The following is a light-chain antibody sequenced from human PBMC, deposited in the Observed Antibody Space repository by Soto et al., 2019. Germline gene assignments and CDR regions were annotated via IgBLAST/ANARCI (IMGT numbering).Light chain of an antibody. V-gene: IGKV3-20*01. CDR2: GAS. CDR3: QHYGNSPT. CDR1: QSVSSGF. J-gene: IGKJ1*01. Sequence: EIVLTQSPGTLSLSPGDGATLSCRASQSVSSGFLAWYQQTPGPPPRLLIYGASRRATGLPDSFSGSASGTDFPLSISRLAPEDFAVYWCQHYGNSPTFGQGTKVDI.